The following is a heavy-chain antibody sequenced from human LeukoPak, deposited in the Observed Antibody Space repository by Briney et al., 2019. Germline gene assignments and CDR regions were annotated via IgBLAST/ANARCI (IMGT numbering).Heavy chain of an antibody. CDR3: ARDSLKMTYGSGSYPDY. CDR2: INPNSGGT. Sequence: GGSLRLSCAASGYTFTGYYMHWVRQAPGQGLEWMGWINPNSGGTNYAQKFQGRVTMTRDTSISTAYMELSRLRSDDTAVYYCARDSLKMTYGSGSYPDYWGQGTLVTVSS. V-gene: IGHV1-2*02. J-gene: IGHJ4*02. CDR1: GYTFTGYY. D-gene: IGHD3-10*01.